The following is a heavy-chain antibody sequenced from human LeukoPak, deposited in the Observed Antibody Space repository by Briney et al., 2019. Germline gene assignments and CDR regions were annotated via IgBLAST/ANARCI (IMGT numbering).Heavy chain of an antibody. CDR2: ISYDGSNK. CDR3: AKDGNYDILTGYYGY. V-gene: IGHV3-30*18. D-gene: IGHD3-9*01. Sequence: GGSLRLSCAASGFTFNNAWMSWVRQAPGKGLEWVAVISYDGSNKYYADSVKGRFTISRDNSKNTLYLQMNSLRAEDTAVYYCAKDGNYDILTGYYGYWGQGTLVTVSS. J-gene: IGHJ4*02. CDR1: GFTFNNAW.